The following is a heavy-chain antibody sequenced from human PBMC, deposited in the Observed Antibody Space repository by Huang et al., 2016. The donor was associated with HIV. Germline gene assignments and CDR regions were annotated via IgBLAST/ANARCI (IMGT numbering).Heavy chain of an antibody. CDR2: TYYSGKN. CDR1: GGSIRSSTYF. V-gene: IGHV4-39*01. D-gene: IGHD6-13*01. CDR3: ARQVGSSIADDDYHGMDV. Sequence: QLQLQESGPGLVKPSETLSLTCTVSGGSIRSSTYFWGWIRQPPVKGLEWIGITYYSGKNFKSPSLKSRVTISVDTSKNQFSLKLSSVTAADTAVYYCARQVGSSIADDDYHGMDVWGQGTTVTVSS. J-gene: IGHJ6*02.